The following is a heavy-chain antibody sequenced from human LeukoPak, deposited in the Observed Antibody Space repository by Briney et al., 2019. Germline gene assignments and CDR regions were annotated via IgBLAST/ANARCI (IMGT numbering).Heavy chain of an antibody. J-gene: IGHJ3*02. CDR3: VRRLGNYYDSSGSRSPYAFDI. Sequence: PSGTLSLTCAVSGGSISSSIWWSWVRQPPGKGLEWIGEIYHSGSTNYNPSLKSRVTISVDKSKNQFSLKLSSVTAADTAVYYCVRRLGNYYDSSGSRSPYAFDIWGQGTMVTVSS. D-gene: IGHD3-22*01. CDR1: GGSISSSIW. CDR2: IYHSGST. V-gene: IGHV4-4*02.